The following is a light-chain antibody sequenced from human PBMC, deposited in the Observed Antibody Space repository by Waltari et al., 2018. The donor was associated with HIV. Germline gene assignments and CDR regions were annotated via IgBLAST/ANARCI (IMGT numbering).Light chain of an antibody. V-gene: IGLV1-40*01. CDR2: GNT. CDR3: QSYDSSLSGSV. Sequence: SVLTQPPSVSGAPGQRVTISCTGSSSNIGARFDVHWYQQLPGTAPKLLTYGNTNRPSGVPDRFSGSKSGTSASLAITGLQAEDEADYYCQSYDSSLSGSVFGGGTKLTVL. CDR1: SSNIGARFD. J-gene: IGLJ2*01.